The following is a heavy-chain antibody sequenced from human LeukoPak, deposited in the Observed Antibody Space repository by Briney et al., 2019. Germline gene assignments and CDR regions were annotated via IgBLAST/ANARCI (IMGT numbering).Heavy chain of an antibody. CDR1: GFTFSSYS. CDR3: AREVGCDY. Sequence: PGGSLRLSCAASGFTFSSYSMNWVRQAPGKGLEWASSISSSSSYIYYADSVKGRFTISRDNSKNTLYLQMNSLRAEDTAVYYCAREVGCDYWGQGTLVTVSS. V-gene: IGHV3-21*04. CDR2: ISSSSSYI. J-gene: IGHJ4*02. D-gene: IGHD3-10*01.